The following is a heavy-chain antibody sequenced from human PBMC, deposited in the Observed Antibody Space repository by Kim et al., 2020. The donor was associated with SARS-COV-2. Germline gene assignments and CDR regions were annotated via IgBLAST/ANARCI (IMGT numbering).Heavy chain of an antibody. CDR1: GFTFTSSA. CDR2: IVVGSGNT. J-gene: IGHJ6*02. D-gene: IGHD3-10*01. CDR3: AASPPPRRPWARGANYYYYGMDV. V-gene: IGHV1-58*01. Sequence: SVKVSCKASGFTFTSSAVQWVRQARGQRLEWIGWIVVGSGNTNYAQKFQERVTITRDMSTSTAYMELSSLRSEDTAVYYCAASPPPRRPWARGANYYYYGMDVWGQGTTVTVS.